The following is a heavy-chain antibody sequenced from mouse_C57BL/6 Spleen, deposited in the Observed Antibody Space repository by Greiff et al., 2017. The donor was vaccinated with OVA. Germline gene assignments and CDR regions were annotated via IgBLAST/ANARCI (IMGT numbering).Heavy chain of an antibody. D-gene: IGHD1-3*01. Sequence: EVQLVESGGGLVKPGGSLKLSCAASGFTFSSYAMSWVRQTPEKRLEWVATISDGGSYTYYPDNVKGRFTISRDNAKNNLYLQMSHLKSEDTAMDYCARGVGRSYFDYWGQGTTLTVSA. CDR3: ARGVGRSYFDY. CDR2: ISDGGSYT. V-gene: IGHV5-4*01. CDR1: GFTFSSYA. J-gene: IGHJ2*01.